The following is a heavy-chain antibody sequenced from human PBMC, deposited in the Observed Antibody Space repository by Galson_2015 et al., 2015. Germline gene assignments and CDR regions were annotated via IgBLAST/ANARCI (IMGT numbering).Heavy chain of an antibody. CDR3: AKDNSSVGATSFDY. V-gene: IGHV3-43*01. CDR1: GFTFDDYT. Sequence: SLRLSCAASGFTFDDYTMHWVRQAPGKGLEWVSLISWDGGSTYYADSVKGRFTISRDNSKNSLYLQMNSLRTEDTALYYYAKDNSSVGATSFDYWGQGTLVTVSS. CDR2: ISWDGGST. J-gene: IGHJ4*02. D-gene: IGHD1-26*01.